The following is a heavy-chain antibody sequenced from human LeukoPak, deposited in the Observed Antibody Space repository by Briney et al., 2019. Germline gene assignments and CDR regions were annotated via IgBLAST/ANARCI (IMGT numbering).Heavy chain of an antibody. D-gene: IGHD1-26*01. CDR3: ARGELLFDY. CDR2: IYHSGSA. Sequence: PSQTLSLTCTVSGGSISSGGYYWSWIRQPPGKGLEWIGYIYHSGSAYYNPSLKSRVTISVDRSKNQFSLKLSSVTAADTAVYYCARGELLFDYWGQGTLVTVSS. CDR1: GGSISSGGYY. V-gene: IGHV4-30-2*01. J-gene: IGHJ4*02.